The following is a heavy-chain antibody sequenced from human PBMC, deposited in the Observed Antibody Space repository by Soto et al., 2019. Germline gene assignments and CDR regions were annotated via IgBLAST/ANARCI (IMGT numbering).Heavy chain of an antibody. CDR2: INHSGST. Sequence: SETLSLTCAVYGGSFWVYYWSWIRPPPGKGLEWIGEINHSGSTNYNPSLKSRVTISVDTSKNQFSLKLSSVTAADTAVYYCARGDGYYDSSGYFDYWGQGTLVTVS. D-gene: IGHD3-22*01. J-gene: IGHJ4*02. CDR3: ARGDGYYDSSGYFDY. V-gene: IGHV4-34*01. CDR1: GGSFWVYY.